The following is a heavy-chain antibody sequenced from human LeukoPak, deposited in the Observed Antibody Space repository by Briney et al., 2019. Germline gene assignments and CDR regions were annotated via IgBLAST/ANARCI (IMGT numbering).Heavy chain of an antibody. Sequence: GGSLRLSCAASGFTFSSYSMNWVRQAPGEGLEWVSYISSSSSTIYYADSVKGRFTISRDNAKNSLYLQMNSLRAEDTAVYYCAREGQTGELDYWGQGTLVTVSS. D-gene: IGHD7-27*01. V-gene: IGHV3-48*04. J-gene: IGHJ4*02. CDR2: ISSSSSTI. CDR1: GFTFSSYS. CDR3: AREGQTGELDY.